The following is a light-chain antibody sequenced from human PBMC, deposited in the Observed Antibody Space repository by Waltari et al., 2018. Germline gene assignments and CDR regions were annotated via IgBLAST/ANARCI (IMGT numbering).Light chain of an antibody. V-gene: IGKV4-1*01. CDR1: QSVFYSSNNKNY. CDR3: QQYYSTPPT. CDR2: WAS. Sequence: DIVMTQSPDSLAVSLGERTTIHCKSSQSVFYSSNNKNYLGWYQQKPWQPPKVLIYWASTREFGVPDRFSGSGSGTDFTLTISSLQAEDVAVYYCQQYYSTPPTFGQGTKVEIK. J-gene: IGKJ1*01.